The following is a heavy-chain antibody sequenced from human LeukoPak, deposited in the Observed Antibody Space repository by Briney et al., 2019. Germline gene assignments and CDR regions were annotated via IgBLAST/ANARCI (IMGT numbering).Heavy chain of an antibody. CDR1: GGSFSGYY. V-gene: IGHV4-34*01. CDR2: INHSGST. D-gene: IGHD3-10*01. CDR3: ARGRRGFGEFHLNWFDP. Sequence: PSETLSLTCAVYGGSFSGYYWSWIRQPPGKGLEWIGEINHSGSTNYNTSLKSRVTISVDTPKNQFSLKLSSVTAADTAVYYCARGRRGFGEFHLNWFDPWGQGTLVTVSS. J-gene: IGHJ5*02.